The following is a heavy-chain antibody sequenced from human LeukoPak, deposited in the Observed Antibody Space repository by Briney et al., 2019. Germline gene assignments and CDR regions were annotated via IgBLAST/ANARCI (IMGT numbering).Heavy chain of an antibody. Sequence: GASVKVSCKASGYTFTSYYMHWVRQAPGQGLEWMGLINPSGDSTNYAQKFQGRVTMTRDTSTSTVYMELSSLRFEDTAVYYCAREESGGYFDYWGQGTLVTVSS. D-gene: IGHD2-8*02. CDR2: INPSGDST. V-gene: IGHV1-46*01. CDR1: GYTFTSYY. J-gene: IGHJ4*02. CDR3: AREESGGYFDY.